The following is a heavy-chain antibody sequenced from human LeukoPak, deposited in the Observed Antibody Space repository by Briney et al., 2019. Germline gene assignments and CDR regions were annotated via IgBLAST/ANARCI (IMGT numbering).Heavy chain of an antibody. D-gene: IGHD6-13*01. Sequence: GGSLRLSCAASGFTFSSYAMSWVRQSPGKGLEWVSAISGSGGSKYYADPVKGRFTISRDNPKNTLYLQMSSLRAEDTAVYYCARRIAAAGRDFDYWGQGTLVTVSS. CDR1: GFTFSSYA. CDR2: ISGSGGSK. V-gene: IGHV3-23*01. CDR3: ARRIAAAGRDFDY. J-gene: IGHJ4*02.